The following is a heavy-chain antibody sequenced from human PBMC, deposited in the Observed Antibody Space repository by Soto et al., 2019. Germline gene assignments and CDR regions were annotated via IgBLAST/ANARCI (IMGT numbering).Heavy chain of an antibody. D-gene: IGHD6-13*01. Sequence: PSETLSLTCAVYGGSFSGYYWSWIRQPPGKGLEWIGEINHSGSTNYNPSLKSRVTISVDTSKNQFSLQLSSVTAADTAVYYCARARAAAGSINYWGQGTLVTVSS. CDR3: ARARAAAGSINY. J-gene: IGHJ4*02. CDR1: GGSFSGYY. V-gene: IGHV4-34*01. CDR2: INHSGST.